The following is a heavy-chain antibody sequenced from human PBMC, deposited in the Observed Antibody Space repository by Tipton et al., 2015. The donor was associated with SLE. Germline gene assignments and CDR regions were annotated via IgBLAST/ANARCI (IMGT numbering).Heavy chain of an antibody. Sequence: TLSLTCTVSGYSISSGFYWGWIRQPPGKGLEWIGNIYHSGNTFYNPSLKSRVTISVDTSKNQFSLKLSSVTAADTAVYYCARGDGYNFDYWGQGTLVTVSS. CDR3: ARGDGYNFDY. CDR2: IYHSGNT. J-gene: IGHJ4*02. D-gene: IGHD5-24*01. V-gene: IGHV4-38-2*02. CDR1: GYSISSGFY.